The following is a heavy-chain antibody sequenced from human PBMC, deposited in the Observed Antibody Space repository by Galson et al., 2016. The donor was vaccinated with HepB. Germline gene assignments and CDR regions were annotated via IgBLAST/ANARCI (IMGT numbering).Heavy chain of an antibody. D-gene: IGHD3-3*01. CDR2: ITYDGRYK. V-gene: IGHV3-30*18. CDR3: AKDRGDGIVGRDIIED. CDR1: GFIFTKSA. Sequence: SLRPSCAGTGFIFTKSAMHWVRQAPGKGLEWVAVITYDGRYKYYADSVKGRFTISRDNSNNLFLQMNSLTPGDTAMYYCAKDRGDGIVGRDIIEDWGQGALVTVSA. J-gene: IGHJ4*02.